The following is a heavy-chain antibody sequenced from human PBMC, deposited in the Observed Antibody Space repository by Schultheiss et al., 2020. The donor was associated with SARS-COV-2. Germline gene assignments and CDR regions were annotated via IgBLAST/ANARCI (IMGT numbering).Heavy chain of an antibody. J-gene: IGHJ4*02. CDR2: IKQDGSEK. CDR1: GFTFSSYS. V-gene: IGHV3-7*01. Sequence: GESLKISCATSGFTFSSYSMSWVRQAPGKGLEWVANIKQDGSEKYYVDSVKGRFTISRDNAKNSLYLQMNSLRAEDTAVYYCARESGTYDDYSLDFWGQGTLVTVSS. CDR3: ARESGTYDDYSLDF. D-gene: IGHD1-26*01.